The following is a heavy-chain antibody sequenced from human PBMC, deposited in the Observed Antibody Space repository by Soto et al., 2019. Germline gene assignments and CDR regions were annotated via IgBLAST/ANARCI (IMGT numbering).Heavy chain of an antibody. CDR3: ARGGGYDWGPYYFDY. V-gene: IGHV4-38-2*01. D-gene: IGHD5-12*01. Sequence: SETLSLTCAVSGYSISSGYYWGWIRQPPGKGLEWIGGIYHSGSTYYNPSLKSRVTISVDTSKNQFSLKLSSVTAADTAVYYCARGGGYDWGPYYFDYWGQGTLVTVSS. CDR2: IYHSGST. J-gene: IGHJ4*02. CDR1: GYSISSGYY.